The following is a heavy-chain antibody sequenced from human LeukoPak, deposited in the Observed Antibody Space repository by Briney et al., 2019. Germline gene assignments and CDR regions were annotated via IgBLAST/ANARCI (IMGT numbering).Heavy chain of an antibody. CDR2: ISSSSSTI. J-gene: IGHJ4*02. CDR1: GFTFSSYS. CDR3: AKETFGGVIVILFDY. V-gene: IGHV3-48*04. Sequence: PGGSLRLSCAASGFTFSSYSMNWVRQAPGKGLEWVSYISSSSSTIYYADSVKGRFTISRDNAKNTLYLQMNSLRAEDTAVYYCAKETFGGVIVILFDYWGQGTLVTVSS. D-gene: IGHD3-16*02.